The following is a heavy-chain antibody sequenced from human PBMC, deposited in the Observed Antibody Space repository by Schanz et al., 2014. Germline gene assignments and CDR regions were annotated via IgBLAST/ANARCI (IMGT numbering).Heavy chain of an antibody. CDR2: INSDGTKR. J-gene: IGHJ3*02. Sequence: VQLVESGGGLVKPGGSLRLSCAASGFTLSSYGMHWVRQAPGKGLEWVAFINSDGTKRFYADSVKSRFTISRDNSRNTLYLQMNSLRAEDTAVYYCARDGYSVVVISPTESFDIWGQGTMXTVSP. V-gene: IGHV3-33*08. D-gene: IGHD2-21*01. CDR3: ARDGYSVVVISPTESFDI. CDR1: GFTLSSYG.